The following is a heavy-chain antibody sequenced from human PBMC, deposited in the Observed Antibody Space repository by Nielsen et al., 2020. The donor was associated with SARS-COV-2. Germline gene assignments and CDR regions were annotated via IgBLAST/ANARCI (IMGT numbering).Heavy chain of an antibody. CDR1: GGSFSGYY. V-gene: IGHV4-34*01. CDR2: INHSGST. Sequence: SETLSLTCAVYGGSFSGYYWSWIRKPPGKGLEWIGEINHSGSTNYNPSLKSRVTISVDTSKNQFSLKLSSVTAADTAVYYCARGRNNVVVVAATKSSPTFYYWGQGTLVTVSS. CDR3: ARGRNNVVVVAATKSSPTFYY. J-gene: IGHJ4*02. D-gene: IGHD2-15*01.